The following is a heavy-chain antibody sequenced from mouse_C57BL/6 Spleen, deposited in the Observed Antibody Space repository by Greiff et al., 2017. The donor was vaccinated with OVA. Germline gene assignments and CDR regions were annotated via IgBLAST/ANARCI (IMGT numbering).Heavy chain of an antibody. CDR2: INPTYSTT. CDR1: GYSFTDYY. V-gene: IGHV1-39*01. Sequence: EVQLQQPGPELVKPGASVKLSCKASGYSFTDYYMHWVKQSPGKGLEWIGVINPTYSTTSYNQKFKGKATLTVDQSSSTAYMKLNSLTAEDSAVYYWAREGYGGYLDYWGQGTTLTVSS. D-gene: IGHD1-1*02. CDR3: AREGYGGYLDY. J-gene: IGHJ2*01.